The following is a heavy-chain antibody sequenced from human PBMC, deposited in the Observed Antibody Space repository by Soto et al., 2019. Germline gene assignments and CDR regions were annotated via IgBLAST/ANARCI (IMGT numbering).Heavy chain of an antibody. Sequence: PSETLSLTCTVSDGSVSSGRYYWTWIRQPPGKGLEWIGYIYSSGSTLYNPSLKSRVIISVDTSMNQFSLKLSSVTAADTAVYYCARDSLALFDSWGQGTLVTVSS. CDR2: IYSSGST. J-gene: IGHJ4*02. CDR3: ARDSLALFDS. V-gene: IGHV4-61*01. CDR1: DGSVSSGRYY. D-gene: IGHD5-12*01.